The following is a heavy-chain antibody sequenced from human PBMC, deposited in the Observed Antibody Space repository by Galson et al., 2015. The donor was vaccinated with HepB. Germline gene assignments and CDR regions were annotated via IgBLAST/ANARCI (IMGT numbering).Heavy chain of an antibody. Sequence: SLRLSCAASGFTFSSYSMNWVRQAPGKGLEWVSSISSSSSSTIYYADSVKGRFTISRDNAKNSLYLQMNSLRAEDTAVYYCASLYFDVVVTAIGAFDIWGQGTMVTVSS. CDR3: ASLYFDVVVTAIGAFDI. J-gene: IGHJ3*02. D-gene: IGHD2-21*02. CDR1: GFTFSSYS. CDR2: ISSSSSSTI. V-gene: IGHV3-48*01.